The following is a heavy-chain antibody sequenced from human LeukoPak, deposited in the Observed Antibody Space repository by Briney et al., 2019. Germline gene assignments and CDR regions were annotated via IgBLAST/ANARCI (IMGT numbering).Heavy chain of an antibody. V-gene: IGHV4-30-2*01. CDR2: IYHDGNT. CDR3: ATTPNFGSGYPRYFFDY. J-gene: IGHJ4*02. CDR1: GASMSSHGYS. Sequence: SETLSLTCAVSGASMSSHGYSWSWIRQPPGKGLEFIGYIYHDGNTYYNPSLNSRVSISVDMSKNQFSLKLSSVTAADTAVYFCATTPNFGSGYPRYFFDYWGQGILVTVSS. D-gene: IGHD3-22*01.